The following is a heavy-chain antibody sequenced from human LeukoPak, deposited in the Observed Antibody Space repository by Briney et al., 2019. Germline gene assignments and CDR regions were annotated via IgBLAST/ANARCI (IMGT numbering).Heavy chain of an antibody. Sequence: PGRSLRLSCAASGFTFSSYAMHWVRQAPGKGLEWVAVISYDGSNKYYADSVKGRFTISRDNSKSTLYLQMNSLRAEDTAVYYCARAGIQLWLLPYYFDYWGQGTLVTVSS. D-gene: IGHD5-18*01. CDR3: ARAGIQLWLLPYYFDY. V-gene: IGHV3-30-3*01. J-gene: IGHJ4*02. CDR2: ISYDGSNK. CDR1: GFTFSSYA.